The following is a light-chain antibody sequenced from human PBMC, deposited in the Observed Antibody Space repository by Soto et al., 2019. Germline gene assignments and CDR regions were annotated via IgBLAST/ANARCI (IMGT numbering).Light chain of an antibody. V-gene: IGLV3-21*02. Sequence: SYELTQAPSVSVAPGQTARITCGGDNIGGKSVHWYQQKPGQAPFLVVYSDSDRPSGIPERFSGSNSGNTATLTISRVEAGDEDDFYCQIWDSSSDLRVFGGGTKLTVL. CDR3: QIWDSSSDLRV. J-gene: IGLJ2*01. CDR2: SDS. CDR1: NIGGKS.